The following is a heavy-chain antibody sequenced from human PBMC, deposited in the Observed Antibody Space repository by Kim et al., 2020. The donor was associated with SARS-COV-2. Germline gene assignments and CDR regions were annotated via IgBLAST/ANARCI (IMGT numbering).Heavy chain of an antibody. Sequence: GGSLRLSCAASGFTFSSYAMRWVRQAPGKGLEWVSAISGSGGSTYYADSVKGRFTISRDNSKNTGYLQMNSLRAEDTAVYYCAKDRDRQTPSWFDPWGQGTMVTVSS. J-gene: IGHJ5*02. CDR3: AKDRDRQTPSWFDP. CDR2: ISGSGGST. V-gene: IGHV3-23*01. CDR1: GFTFSSYA.